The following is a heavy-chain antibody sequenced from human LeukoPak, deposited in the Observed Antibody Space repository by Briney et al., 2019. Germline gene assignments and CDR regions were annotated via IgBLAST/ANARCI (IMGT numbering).Heavy chain of an antibody. CDR3: ARHSAWDYGDLTKANYYYYGMDV. D-gene: IGHD4-17*01. CDR2: IYYSGST. J-gene: IGHJ6*02. Sequence: SETLSLTCTVSGGSISSYYWSWIRPPPGKGLEWIGYIYYSGSTNYNPSLKSRVTISVDTSKNQFSLKLSSVTAADTAVYYCARHSAWDYGDLTKANYYYYGMDVWGQGTTVTVSS. CDR1: GGSISSYY. V-gene: IGHV4-59*08.